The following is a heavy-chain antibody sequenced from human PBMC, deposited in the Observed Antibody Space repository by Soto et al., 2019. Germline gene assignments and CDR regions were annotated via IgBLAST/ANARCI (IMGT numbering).Heavy chain of an antibody. J-gene: IGHJ4*02. CDR3: ATSYDSSGYYPTYYFDY. V-gene: IGHV1-18*01. D-gene: IGHD3-22*01. Sequence: QVQLVQSGAAVKKPGASVKVSCKASGYTFTSYGISWVRQAPGQGLEWMGWISAYNGNTNYAQKLQGRVTMTTDTSTSTAYMELRSLRSDDTAVYYCATSYDSSGYYPTYYFDYWGQGTLVTVSS. CDR1: GYTFTSYG. CDR2: ISAYNGNT.